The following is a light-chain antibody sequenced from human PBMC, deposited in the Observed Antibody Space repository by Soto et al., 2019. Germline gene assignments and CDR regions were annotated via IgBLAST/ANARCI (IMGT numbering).Light chain of an antibody. CDR3: PSYDSSLSGVV. CDR2: EVS. V-gene: IGLV2-8*01. Sequence: QSVLTQPPSASGSPGQSVTISCTGTSSDVGAYKYVSWYQQYPGKAPKLMIYEVSKRPSGVPDRFSGSKSGNTASLTVSGLQAEDEDDYSCPSYDSSLSGVVFGGGTKLTVL. CDR1: SSDVGAYKY. J-gene: IGLJ2*01.